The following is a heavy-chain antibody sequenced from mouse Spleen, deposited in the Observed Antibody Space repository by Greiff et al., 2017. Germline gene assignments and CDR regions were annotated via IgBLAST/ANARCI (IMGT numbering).Heavy chain of an antibody. V-gene: IGHV1-62-2*01. J-gene: IGHJ2*01. CDR2: FYPGSGSI. D-gene: IGHD2-14*01. CDR3: ARHEEGVRRVYYFDY. Sequence: VHLVESGAELVKPGASVKLSCKASGYTFTEYTIHWVKQRSGQGLEWIGWFYPGSGSIKYNEKFKDKATLTADKSSSTVYMELSRLTSEDSAVYFCARHEEGVRRVYYFDYWGQGTTLTVSS. CDR1: GYTFTEYT.